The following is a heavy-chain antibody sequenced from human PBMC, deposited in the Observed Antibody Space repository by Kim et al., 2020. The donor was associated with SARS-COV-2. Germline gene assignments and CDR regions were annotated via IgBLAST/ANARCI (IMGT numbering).Heavy chain of an antibody. CDR2: IYYRGRGST. D-gene: IGHD5-12*01. CDR1: GGSISSTTYY. CDR3: VRRLAATTLRYFDP. Sequence: SETLSLTCTVSGGSISSTTYYWGWIRQPPGKGLEWIGNIYYRGRGSTYYNPSLKSRVTISVDSSKNQFSLKLSSVTAADTSVYYCVRRLAATTLRYFDP. J-gene: IGHJ2*01. V-gene: IGHV4-39*01.